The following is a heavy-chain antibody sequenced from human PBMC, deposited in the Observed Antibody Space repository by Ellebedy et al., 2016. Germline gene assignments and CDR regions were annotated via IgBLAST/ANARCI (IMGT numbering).Heavy chain of an antibody. V-gene: IGHV4-31*03. CDR2: IYYSGST. CDR3: ARDPGGVIFDGMGV. CDR1: GGSISSGGYY. Sequence: SETLSLTCTVSGGSISSGGYYWSWIRQHPGKGLEWIGYIYYSGSTYYNPSLKSRVTISVDTSKNQFSLKLSSVTAADTAVYYCARDPGGVIFDGMGVWGQGTTVTVSS. J-gene: IGHJ6*02. D-gene: IGHD2-21*01.